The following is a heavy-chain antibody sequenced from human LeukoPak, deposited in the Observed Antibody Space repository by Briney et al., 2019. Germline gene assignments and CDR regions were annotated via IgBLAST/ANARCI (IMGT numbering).Heavy chain of an antibody. Sequence: SETLSLTCTVSGGSISSYYWSWIRQPAGKGLEWIGRIYTSGSTNYNPSLKSRVTMSVDTSKNQFSLKLSSVTAADTAVYYCARDGPYDSSGYRPNWFDPWGQGTLVTVSS. CDR3: ARDGPYDSSGYRPNWFDP. CDR1: GGSISSYY. CDR2: IYTSGST. J-gene: IGHJ5*02. D-gene: IGHD3-22*01. V-gene: IGHV4-4*07.